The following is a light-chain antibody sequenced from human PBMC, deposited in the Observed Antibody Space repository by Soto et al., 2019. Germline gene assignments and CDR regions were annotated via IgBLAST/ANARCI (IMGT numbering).Light chain of an antibody. Sequence: QFVLTQPPSVSGSPGQSVTISCTGATSDVVSWYQQPPGTAPKLMIYEVSHRPSGVPDRFSASKSGNTASLTISGLQAEDEADYYCGSFTNDIVVFGGGTKVTVL. CDR3: GSFTNDIVV. J-gene: IGLJ2*01. CDR2: EVS. V-gene: IGLV2-18*02. CDR1: TSDV.